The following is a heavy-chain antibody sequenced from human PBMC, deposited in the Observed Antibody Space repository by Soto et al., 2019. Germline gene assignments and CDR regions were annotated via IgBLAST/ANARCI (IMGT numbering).Heavy chain of an antibody. V-gene: IGHV1-69*13. D-gene: IGHD3-16*01. CDR3: ARDTTATYTAVDY. CDR2: IIPIFGTA. J-gene: IGHJ4*02. CDR1: GGTFSSYA. Sequence: SVKVSCKASGGTFSSYAISWVRQAPGQGLEWMGGIIPIFGTANYAQRFQGRVTITADESTSTAYMELSSLRSEDTAVYYCARDTTATYTAVDYWGQGTLVTVSS.